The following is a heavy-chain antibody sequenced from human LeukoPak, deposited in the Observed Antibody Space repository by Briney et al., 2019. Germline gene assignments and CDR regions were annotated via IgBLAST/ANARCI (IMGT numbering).Heavy chain of an antibody. CDR2: VYSGGST. Sequence: GGSLRLSCAASGFTVNSNFMSWVRQAPGKGLEWVSVVYSGGSTYYADSVKGRFTISRDISKNTLSLQMNSLRAEDTAVYCCAGFFYFDHWGQGTLVTVSS. V-gene: IGHV3-53*01. CDR3: AGFFYFDH. CDR1: GFTVNSNF. J-gene: IGHJ4*02.